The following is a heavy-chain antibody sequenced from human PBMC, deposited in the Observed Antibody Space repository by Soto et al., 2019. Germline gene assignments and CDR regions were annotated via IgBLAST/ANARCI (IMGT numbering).Heavy chain of an antibody. CDR2: ISGSGGST. Sequence: GPVRPPDPSSAFTSSSYPRSRARKGSGKGLERVSAISGSGGSTDYADSVQGRFTISRENSKNTLYLQMNSLRAEDTAVYYCAKVTSSGWYFDYWGQGTLVTVSS. D-gene: IGHD6-19*01. J-gene: IGHJ4*02. CDR1: AFTSSSYP. CDR3: AKVTSSGWYFDY. V-gene: IGHV3-23*01.